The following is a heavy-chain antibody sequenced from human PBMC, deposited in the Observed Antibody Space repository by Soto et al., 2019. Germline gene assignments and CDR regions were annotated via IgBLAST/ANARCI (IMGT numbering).Heavy chain of an antibody. J-gene: IGHJ3*02. V-gene: IGHV5-51*01. Sequence: PGESLKISCQPSGYNFTTYWIDWVRQMPVKGLEWMGSIYPGDSDTRYSPSFQGHSPSFQGQVTISADKSISTAHLQWSSLKASDTAIYYCAICSSGLENNVFDICAQGTLVPVS. CDR3: AICSSGLENNVFDI. CDR1: GYNFTTYW. D-gene: IGHD3-22*01. CDR2: IYPGDSDT.